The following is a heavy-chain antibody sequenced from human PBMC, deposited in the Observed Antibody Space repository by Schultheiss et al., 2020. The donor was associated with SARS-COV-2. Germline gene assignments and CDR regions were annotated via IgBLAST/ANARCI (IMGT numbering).Heavy chain of an antibody. V-gene: IGHV4-59*08. D-gene: IGHD3-22*01. CDR1: GFTFSSYS. J-gene: IGHJ6*02. CDR2: IYYSGST. Sequence: ESLKISCAASGFTFSSYSMNWVRQAPGKGLEWIGYIYYSGSTNYNPSLKSRVTISVDTSKNQFSLKLSSVTAADTAVYYCARQTNSYDSSGYYPLGLYYYYYGMDVWGQGTTVTVSS. CDR3: ARQTNSYDSSGYYPLGLYYYYYGMDV.